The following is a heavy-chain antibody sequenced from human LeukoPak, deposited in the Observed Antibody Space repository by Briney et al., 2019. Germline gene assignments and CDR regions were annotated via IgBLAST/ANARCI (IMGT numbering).Heavy chain of an antibody. CDR2: IWYDGSNK. CDR1: GFTFSSYG. Sequence: GGSLRLSCAASGFTFSSYGMPWVRQAPGKGLEWVAVIWYDGSNKYYADSVKGRFTISRDNSKNTLYLQMNSLRAEDTAVYYCARDYDSSGPYQSLFDYWGQGTLVTVSS. D-gene: IGHD3-22*01. J-gene: IGHJ4*02. CDR3: ARDYDSSGPYQSLFDY. V-gene: IGHV3-33*01.